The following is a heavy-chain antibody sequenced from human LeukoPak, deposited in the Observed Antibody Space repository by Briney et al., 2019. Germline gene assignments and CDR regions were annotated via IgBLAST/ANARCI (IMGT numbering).Heavy chain of an antibody. J-gene: IGHJ5*02. CDR3: AWGDSSGYPFDP. D-gene: IGHD3-22*01. CDR1: GGSITSGNYY. CDR2: IYTSGGTSGST. Sequence: PSETLSLTCTVSGGSITSGNYYWSWFRQPAGKGLEYIGRIYTSGGTSGSTYYNPSLKSRVTISVDTSKNQFSLKLSSVTAADTAVYYRAWGDSSGYPFDPWGQGTLVTVSS. V-gene: IGHV4-61*02.